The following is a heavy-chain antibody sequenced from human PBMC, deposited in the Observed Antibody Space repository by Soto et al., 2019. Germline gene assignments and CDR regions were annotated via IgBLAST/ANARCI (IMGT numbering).Heavy chain of an antibody. CDR1: GFTFSSYG. CDR2: ISYDGSNK. J-gene: IGHJ4*02. D-gene: IGHD4-17*01. CDR3: AKDLRPLFNYGDYYFDY. V-gene: IGHV3-30*18. Sequence: GGSLRLSCTASGFTFSSYGMHWVRQAPGKGLEWVAVISYDGSNKYYADSVKGRFTISRDNSKNTLYLQMNSLRAEDTAVYYCAKDLRPLFNYGDYYFDYWGQGTLVTVSS.